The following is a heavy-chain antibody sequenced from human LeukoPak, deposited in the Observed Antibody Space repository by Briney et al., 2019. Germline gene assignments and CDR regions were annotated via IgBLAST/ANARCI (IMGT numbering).Heavy chain of an antibody. CDR2: IYYSRTI. Sequence: SETLSLTCRVSGASISSISYYWGWLRHPPGKGLEWFGRIYYSRTIYNNSSPKRRVTITVDTSKNQLSLKLTSVTAADKAVYYCAMHTVIASSWSLDYWGQGTLVTVSS. D-gene: IGHD6-13*01. V-gene: IGHV4-39*01. CDR1: GASISSISYY. CDR3: AMHTVIASSWSLDY. J-gene: IGHJ4*02.